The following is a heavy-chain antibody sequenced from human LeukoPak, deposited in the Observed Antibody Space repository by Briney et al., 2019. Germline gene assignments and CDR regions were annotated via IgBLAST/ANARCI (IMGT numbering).Heavy chain of an antibody. CDR1: GGSFSGYY. J-gene: IGHJ4*02. CDR2: IHYSGST. V-gene: IGHV4-34*01. Sequence: PSETLSLTCAVYGGSFSGYYWSWIRQPPGKGLEWIGYIHYSGSTSYNPSLKSRVTISVDTSKNQFSLKLSSVTAADTAVYYCATSGWYLLPGVYWGQGTLVTVSS. D-gene: IGHD6-19*01. CDR3: ATSGWYLLPGVY.